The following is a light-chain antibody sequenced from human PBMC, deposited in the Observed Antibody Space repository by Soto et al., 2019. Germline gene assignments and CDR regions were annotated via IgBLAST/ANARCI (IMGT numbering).Light chain of an antibody. Sequence: DIQLTQSPSTLSASVGDRVTITCRASQSISSWLAWYQQKPGKAPKLLIYDASSLEGGVPSRLSGSGSGTEFTLTIRSLQPDDFATYYCQQYKSYRTFGQGTKVDIK. V-gene: IGKV1-5*01. J-gene: IGKJ1*01. CDR2: DAS. CDR3: QQYKSYRT. CDR1: QSISSW.